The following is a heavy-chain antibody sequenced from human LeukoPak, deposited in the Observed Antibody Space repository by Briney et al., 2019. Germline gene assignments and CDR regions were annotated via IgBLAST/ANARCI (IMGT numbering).Heavy chain of an antibody. CDR2: INPNSGGT. V-gene: IGHV1-2*02. CDR1: GYTFTGYY. Sequence: GASVKVSCKASGYTFTGYYMHWVRQAPGQGLEWMGWINPNSGGTNYAQKFQGRVTMTRDTSISTAYMELSRLRSDDTAVYYCARIGSSSGYPNFDYWGQGTLVTVSS. J-gene: IGHJ4*02. D-gene: IGHD6-19*01. CDR3: ARIGSSSGYPNFDY.